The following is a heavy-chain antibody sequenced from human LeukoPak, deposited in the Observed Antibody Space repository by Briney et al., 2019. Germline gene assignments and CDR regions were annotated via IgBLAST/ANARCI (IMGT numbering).Heavy chain of an antibody. CDR3: ARDSAPIRFDP. J-gene: IGHJ5*02. V-gene: IGHV3-21*01. CDR1: GFTFSSYR. CDR2: ISSSSSYI. D-gene: IGHD3-10*01. Sequence: PGGSLRLPCAASGFTFSSYRMNWVRQAPGKGLEWVSSISSSSSYIYYADSVKGRFTISRDNAKNSLYLQMNSLRAEDTAVYYCARDSAPIRFDPWGQGTLVTVSS.